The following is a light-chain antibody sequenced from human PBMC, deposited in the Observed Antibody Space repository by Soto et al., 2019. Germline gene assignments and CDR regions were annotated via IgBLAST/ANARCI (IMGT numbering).Light chain of an antibody. CDR1: QSVSRY. V-gene: IGKV1-39*01. J-gene: IGKJ5*01. Sequence: DIQMTQSPSSLSASVGDSVTITCRASQSVSRYFNWYQQKPGSAPKPLIYAASTLQSGVPSGFSGSRSGTDFTLTISSLHPEDVATYYCQQTFSAPSITFGQGTRLEI. CDR3: QQTFSAPSIT. CDR2: AAS.